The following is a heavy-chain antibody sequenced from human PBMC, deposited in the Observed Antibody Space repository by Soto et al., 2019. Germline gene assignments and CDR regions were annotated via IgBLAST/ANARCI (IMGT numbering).Heavy chain of an antibody. CDR2: ISENSDTT. CDR3: VKDNNWEDPG. J-gene: IGHJ4*02. D-gene: IGHD1-26*01. V-gene: IGHV3-23*01. Sequence: PGGSLRLSCVASGFTFSTNGMTWVRQAPGKGLEWVSIISENSDTTFYADSVKGRFTVSRDNSKNTLYLQMNSLRAEDTAIYYCVKDNNWEDPGWGRGTLVTVS. CDR1: GFTFSTNG.